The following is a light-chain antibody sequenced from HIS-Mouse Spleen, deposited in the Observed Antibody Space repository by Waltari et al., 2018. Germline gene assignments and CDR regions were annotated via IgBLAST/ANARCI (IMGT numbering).Light chain of an antibody. V-gene: IGKV3-20*01. CDR3: QQYGSSPPIT. Sequence: EIVLTQSPGTLSLSPGERATLSCRASQSVSSSYLAWYQQKPGQAPRLLIYGASSRATGIPDRCSGSGSGTDFTLTISRLEPEDFAVYYCQQYGSSPPITSGQGTRLEIK. CDR1: QSVSSSY. CDR2: GAS. J-gene: IGKJ5*01.